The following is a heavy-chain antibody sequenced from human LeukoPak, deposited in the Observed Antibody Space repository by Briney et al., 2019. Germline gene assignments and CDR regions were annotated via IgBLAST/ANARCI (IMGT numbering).Heavy chain of an antibody. CDR3: ATDRGRFFDY. D-gene: IGHD3-10*01. CDR2: ISSSSTTI. Sequence: GRSLRLSCAASGFTFSSYGMHWVRQAPGKGLEWVSFISSSSTTIYYADSVKGRFTISRDNAKNSLYLQMNSLRVEDTAVYYCATDRGRFFDYWGQGVLVTVSS. J-gene: IGHJ4*02. V-gene: IGHV3-48*01. CDR1: GFTFSSYG.